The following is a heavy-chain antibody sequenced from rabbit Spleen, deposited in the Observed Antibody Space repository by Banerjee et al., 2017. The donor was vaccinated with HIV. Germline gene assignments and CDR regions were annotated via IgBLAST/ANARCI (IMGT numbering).Heavy chain of an antibody. CDR3: ARDTGSSFSSYGMDL. CDR2: IAGSSSGFT. CDR1: GFSFSSSDY. J-gene: IGHJ6*01. V-gene: IGHV1S40*01. Sequence: QSLEESGGGLVQPEGSRALTCKASGFSFSSSDYICWVRQAPGKGLEWISCIAGSSSGFTYSATWAKGRFTISKTSSTTVTLQMTSLTVADTATYFCARDTGSSFSSYGMDLWGQGTLVTVS. D-gene: IGHD8-1*01.